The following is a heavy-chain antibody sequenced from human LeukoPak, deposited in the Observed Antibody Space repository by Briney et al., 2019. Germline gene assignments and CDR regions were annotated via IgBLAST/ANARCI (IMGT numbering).Heavy chain of an antibody. Sequence: PSETLSLTCTVSGGSISSGNYYWSWIRQPAGKGLEWIGRIYSSGSTNYNPSLKSRVTISEDTSKNQFSLKLTSVTAADTAVYYCARDLFTSSWYRWFDPWGLGTLVTVSS. CDR2: IYSSGST. CDR1: GGSISSGNYY. V-gene: IGHV4-61*02. J-gene: IGHJ5*02. D-gene: IGHD6-13*01. CDR3: ARDLFTSSWYRWFDP.